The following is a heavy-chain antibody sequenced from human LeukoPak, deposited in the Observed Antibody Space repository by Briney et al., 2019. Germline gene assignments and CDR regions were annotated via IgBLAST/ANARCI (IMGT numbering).Heavy chain of an antibody. CDR2: IHADGNSK. CDR3: ARSLTAREYFQH. D-gene: IGHD6-6*01. CDR1: GFPFSSSG. Sequence: GGSLRLSCAASGFPFSSSGMHWVRQAPGKGLEWVTFIHADGNSKYYADSVEGRFTVSRDSPKNTLSLQMNSLRVEDTAVYYCARSLTAREYFQHWGQGTLATVSS. J-gene: IGHJ1*01. V-gene: IGHV3-30*02.